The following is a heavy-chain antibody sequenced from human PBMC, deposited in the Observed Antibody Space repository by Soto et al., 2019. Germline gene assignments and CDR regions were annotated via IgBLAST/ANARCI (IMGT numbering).Heavy chain of an antibody. CDR3: ARASLGPGSRAEKGLFAP. J-gene: IGHJ5*02. CDR2: IIPSFGTA. Sequence: QVHLVQSGAEVKKPGTSVRVSCKASGGAVSDYVIAWVRQAPGQGPEWMGGIIPSFGTANYAQTFLGRVTMTADKSTNTAYLELNSLTYEDTAVYYCARASLGPGSRAEKGLFAPWGQGNLVTVS. CDR1: GGAVSDYV. D-gene: IGHD3-16*01. V-gene: IGHV1-69*06.